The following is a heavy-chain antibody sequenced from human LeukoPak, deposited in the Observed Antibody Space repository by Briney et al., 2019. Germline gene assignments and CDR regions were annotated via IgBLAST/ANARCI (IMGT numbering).Heavy chain of an antibody. D-gene: IGHD2-21*02. CDR3: ALGSDCSS. CDR2: IRKNRGKT. V-gene: IGHV3-23*01. Sequence: GGSLRLSCAASGPSFSANAMTWVRQAPGKGLEWISCIRKNRGKTYYADSVKGRFTISRDDSKNTLYLQMSSLRAEDTAVYYCALGSDCSSWGQGTLVTVSS. CDR1: GPSFSANA. J-gene: IGHJ5*02.